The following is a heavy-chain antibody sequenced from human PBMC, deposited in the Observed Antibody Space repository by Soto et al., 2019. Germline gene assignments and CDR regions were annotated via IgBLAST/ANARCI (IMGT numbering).Heavy chain of an antibody. CDR1: GFTFSDYY. V-gene: IGHV3-11*01. J-gene: IGHJ3*02. Sequence: VQLVESGGGLVKPGGSLRLSCAASGFTFSDYYMSWIRQAPGTGLEWVSYISSSGSTIYYADSVKGQFTISRVNAKNSLYLKMNSLRDEDTAVYYCAGDAPYGDYAYGAFDIWGQGTMVTVSS. CDR3: AGDAPYGDYAYGAFDI. D-gene: IGHD4-17*01. CDR2: ISSSGSTI.